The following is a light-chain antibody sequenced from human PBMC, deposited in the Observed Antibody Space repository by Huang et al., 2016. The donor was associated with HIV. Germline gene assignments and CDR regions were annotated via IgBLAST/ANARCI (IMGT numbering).Light chain of an antibody. V-gene: IGKV1-33*01. Sequence: DIQMTQSPSSLSASVGDRVTITCQASQDINNFLNWYHQKPGKAPKLLILDASNLQTGVPSRFSGRGSGTHFTFTITSLQRDDIGTYYCQQYDDVPISFGGGTKV. CDR1: QDINNF. J-gene: IGKJ4*01. CDR3: QQYDDVPIS. CDR2: DAS.